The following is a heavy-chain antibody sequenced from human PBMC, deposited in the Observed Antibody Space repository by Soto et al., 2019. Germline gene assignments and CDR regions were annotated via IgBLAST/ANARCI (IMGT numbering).Heavy chain of an antibody. Sequence: PGGSLRLSCTASGFTFSSYGMHWVRQAPGKGLEWVAVISYHGSNKYYADSVKGRFTISRDNSKNTLYLQMDSLRAEDTAVYYCGKYADYGDYDAWFDSRGQGTLVTVSS. J-gene: IGHJ5*01. CDR2: ISYHGSNK. CDR3: GKYADYGDYDAWFDS. D-gene: IGHD4-17*01. CDR1: GFTFSSYG. V-gene: IGHV3-30*18.